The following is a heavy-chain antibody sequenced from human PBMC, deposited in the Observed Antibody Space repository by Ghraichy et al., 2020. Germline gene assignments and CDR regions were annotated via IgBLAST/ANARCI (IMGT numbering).Heavy chain of an antibody. CDR2: IYYIGST. CDR3: ARGPYYYDSSGCFFDY. J-gene: IGHJ4*02. CDR1: GGSISSYY. V-gene: IGHV4-59*01. D-gene: IGHD3-22*01. Sequence: ESLNISCTVSGGSISSYYWSWIRQPPGKGLEWIGNIYYIGSTNYNPSLKSRVTISVDTSMNQFSLKLSSVTAADTAVYYCARGPYYYDSSGCFFDYWGQGTLVTVSS.